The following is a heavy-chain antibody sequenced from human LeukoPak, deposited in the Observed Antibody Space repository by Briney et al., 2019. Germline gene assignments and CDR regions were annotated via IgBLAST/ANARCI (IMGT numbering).Heavy chain of an antibody. CDR3: ARALNYDILTDLDY. D-gene: IGHD3-9*01. J-gene: IGHJ4*02. V-gene: IGHV1-2*02. CDR1: GYTFTGYY. CDR2: INPNSGGT. Sequence: VASVKVSCKTSGYTFTGYYMHWVRQAPGQGLVWMGWINPNSGGTNYAQKFQGRVTMTRDTSISTAYMELSRLRSDDTAVYYCARALNYDILTDLDYWGQGTLVTVSS.